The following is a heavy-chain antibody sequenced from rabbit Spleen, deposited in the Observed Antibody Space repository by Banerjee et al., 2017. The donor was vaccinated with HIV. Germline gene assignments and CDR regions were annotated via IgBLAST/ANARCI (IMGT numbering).Heavy chain of an antibody. CDR3: ARDTSSSFSSYGMDL. J-gene: IGHJ6*01. CDR2: IGAGSSGST. CDR1: GFSFNSGKD. D-gene: IGHD1-1*01. V-gene: IGHV1S40*01. Sequence: QSLEESGGGLVKPEGNLTLTCQASGFSFNSGKDLCWLRQAPGKGLEWIACIGAGSSGSTYSATWAKGRFTISKTSSTTVTLQMTSLTAADTATYFCARDTSSSFSSYGMDLWGQGTLVTVS.